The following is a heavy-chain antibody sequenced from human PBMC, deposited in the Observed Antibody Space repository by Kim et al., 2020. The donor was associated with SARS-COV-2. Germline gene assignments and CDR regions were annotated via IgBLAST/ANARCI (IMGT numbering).Heavy chain of an antibody. CDR3: AREVEYSGSYLGYYYYYGMDV. V-gene: IGHV6-1*01. CDR1: GDRVSSNSAA. J-gene: IGHJ6*02. Sequence: SQTLSLTCAISGDRVSSNSAAWNWVRQSPSRGLEWLGRTYYRSKWYNDYAVSVKSRITINPDTSKNQFSLQLNSVTPEDTAVYYYAREVEYSGSYLGYYYYYGMDVWGQGTTVTVSS. D-gene: IGHD1-26*01. CDR2: TYYRSKWYN.